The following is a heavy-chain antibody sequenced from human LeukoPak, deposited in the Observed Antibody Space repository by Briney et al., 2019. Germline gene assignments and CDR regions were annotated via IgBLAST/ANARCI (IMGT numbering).Heavy chain of an antibody. J-gene: IGHJ6*03. CDR1: GFTFSNYA. V-gene: IGHV3-21*01. CDR2: ISTSSSYI. Sequence: PGGSLRLSCAASGFTFSNYAMSWVRQAPGKGLEWVSSISTSSSYIYYADSVKGRFTISRDNAKKSLYLQMNSLRAEDTAVYYCARDPYSGTYGDTYYYYMDVWGKGTTVTISS. CDR3: ARDPYSGTYGDTYYYYMDV. D-gene: IGHD1-26*01.